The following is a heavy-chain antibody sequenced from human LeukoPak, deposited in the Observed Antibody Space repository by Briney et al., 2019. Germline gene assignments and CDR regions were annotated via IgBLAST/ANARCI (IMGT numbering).Heavy chain of an antibody. CDR2: ISGSGGST. V-gene: IGHV3-23*01. D-gene: IGHD2-21*02. CDR1: GFTFSSYA. J-gene: IGHJ4*02. CDR3: AKSTYCGGDCYARRYAPFDY. Sequence: GGSLRLSCEASGFTFSSYAMSWVRQAPGKGLEWVSAISGSGGSTYYADSVKGRFTISRDNSKNTLYLQMNSLRAEDTAVYYCAKSTYCGGDCYARRYAPFDYWGQGTLVTVSS.